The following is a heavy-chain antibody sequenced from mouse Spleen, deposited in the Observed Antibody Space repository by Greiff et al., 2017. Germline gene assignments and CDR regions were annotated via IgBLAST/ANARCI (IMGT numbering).Heavy chain of an antibody. Sequence: QSGPGLVKPSQSLSLTCSVTGYSITSGYYWNWIRQFPGNKLEWMGYISYDGSNNYNPSLKNRISITRDTSKNQFFLKLNSVTTEDTATYYCAREGYDRAWFAYWGQGTLVTVSA. D-gene: IGHD2-2*01. J-gene: IGHJ3*01. CDR3: AREGYDRAWFAY. V-gene: IGHV3-6*01. CDR1: GYSITSGYY. CDR2: ISYDGSN.